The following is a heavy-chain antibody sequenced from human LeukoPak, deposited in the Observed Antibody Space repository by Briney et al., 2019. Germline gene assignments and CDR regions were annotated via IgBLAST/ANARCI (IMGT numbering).Heavy chain of an antibody. CDR1: GFTFSSYS. CDR3: ARGGYSYGTLDY. D-gene: IGHD5-18*01. Sequence: PGGSLRLSCAASGFTFSSYSMNWVRQAPGKGLEWVSSISSSSYIYYADSVKGRFTISRDNAKNSLYLQMNSLRVEDTAVYYCARGGYSYGTLDYWGQGTLVTVSS. CDR2: ISSSSYI. V-gene: IGHV3-21*01. J-gene: IGHJ4*02.